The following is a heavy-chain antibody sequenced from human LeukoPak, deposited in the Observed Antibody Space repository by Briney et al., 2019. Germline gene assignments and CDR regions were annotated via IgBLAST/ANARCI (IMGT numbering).Heavy chain of an antibody. J-gene: IGHJ3*02. Sequence: PGGSLRLSCAASGFTFSSYAMHWVRQAPGKGLEWVAVISYDGSNKYYADSVKGRFTISRDNSKNTLYLQMNSLRAEDTAVYYCARQYSGSYSSAFDIWGQGTMVNVSS. CDR2: ISYDGSNK. CDR1: GFTFSSYA. CDR3: ARQYSGSYSSAFDI. D-gene: IGHD1-26*01. V-gene: IGHV3-30-3*01.